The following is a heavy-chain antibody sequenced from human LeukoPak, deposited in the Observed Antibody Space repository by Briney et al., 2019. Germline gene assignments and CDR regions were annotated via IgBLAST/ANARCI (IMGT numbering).Heavy chain of an antibody. D-gene: IGHD4-23*01. CDR1: GYTFTSYD. J-gene: IGHJ4*02. CDR3: ARLTTVVTPEVDY. V-gene: IGHV1-8*01. Sequence: GASVKVSCKASGYTFTSYDINWVRQATGQGLEWMGWMNPNSGNTGYAQKFQGRVTMTRNTSISTAYMELSSLRSEDTAVYYCARLTTVVTPEVDYWGQGTLVTVSS. CDR2: MNPNSGNT.